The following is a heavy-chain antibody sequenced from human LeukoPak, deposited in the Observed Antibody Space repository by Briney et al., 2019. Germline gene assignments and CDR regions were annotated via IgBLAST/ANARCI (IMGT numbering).Heavy chain of an antibody. CDR2: INHSGST. CDR1: GGSFSGYY. J-gene: IGHJ1*01. D-gene: IGHD3-22*01. Sequence: SETLSLTCAVYGGSFSGYYWSWIRQPPGKGLEWIGEINHSGSTNYNPSLKSRVTISVDTSKNQFSLKLSSVTAADTAVYYCARVGDSSGYYYGITEYFQHWGQGTLVTVFS. V-gene: IGHV4-34*01. CDR3: ARVGDSSGYYYGITEYFQH.